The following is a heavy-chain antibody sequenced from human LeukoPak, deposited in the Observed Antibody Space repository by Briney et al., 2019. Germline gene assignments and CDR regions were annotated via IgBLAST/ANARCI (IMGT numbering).Heavy chain of an antibody. CDR3: ARDPPLRARATSPFYYIVH. V-gene: IGHV1-46*01. J-gene: IGHJ4*02. Sequence: ASVKVSCKASGYTFTIYYMHWVRHAPGQGLEWMGIINPSGGSTTYAQQSQGRVTMTRDTSTSTVHMELSSLRSEDTAVYYCARDPPLRARATSPFYYIVHWGQGTLVTPSS. D-gene: IGHD1-26*01. CDR1: GYTFTIYY. CDR2: INPSGGST.